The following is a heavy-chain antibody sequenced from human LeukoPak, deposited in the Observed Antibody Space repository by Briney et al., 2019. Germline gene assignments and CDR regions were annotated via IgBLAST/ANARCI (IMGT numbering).Heavy chain of an antibody. CDR1: GGSISSYY. J-gene: IGHJ5*02. D-gene: IGHD2-15*01. Sequence: SETLSLTCTVSGGSISSYYWSWIRQPPGKGLEWIGYIYYSGSTNYNPSLKSRVTISVDTSKNQFSLKLSSVTAADTAVYYCARPHYCSGGNCYHFDPWGQGTLVTVSS. CDR3: ARPHYCSGGNCYHFDP. CDR2: IYYSGST. V-gene: IGHV4-59*01.